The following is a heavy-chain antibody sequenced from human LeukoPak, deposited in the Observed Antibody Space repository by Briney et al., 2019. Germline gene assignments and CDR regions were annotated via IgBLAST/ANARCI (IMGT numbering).Heavy chain of an antibody. CDR1: GGSISSYY. CDR3: VGGDYDDY. D-gene: IGHD2-21*01. V-gene: IGHV4-59*08. CDR2: IYYSGST. J-gene: IGHJ4*02. Sequence: SETLSLTCTVSGGSISSYYWSWIRQPPGKGLEWIGYIYYSGSTNYNPSLKSRVTISVDTSKNQFSLKLSSVTAADTAVYYCVGGDYDDYWGQGTLVTVSS.